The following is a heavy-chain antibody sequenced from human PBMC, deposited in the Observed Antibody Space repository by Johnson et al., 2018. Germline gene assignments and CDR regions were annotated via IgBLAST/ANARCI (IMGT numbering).Heavy chain of an antibody. J-gene: IGHJ4*02. Sequence: VRLQESGGGSVQPGGSLRLSCAASGSTFTASWKHWGHQVPGKGPVRVSRINSEGSSPVYAEFVKGRFTISRDNAKRTLYLQMRSLRVEDTAEYPGVRDRRGKWGQGTLVTVSS. CDR2: INSEGSSP. D-gene: IGHD3-16*01. CDR1: GSTFTASW. V-gene: IGHV3-74*01. CDR3: VRDRRGK.